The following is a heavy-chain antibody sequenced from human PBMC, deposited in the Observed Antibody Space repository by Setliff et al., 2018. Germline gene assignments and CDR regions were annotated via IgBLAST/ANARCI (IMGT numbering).Heavy chain of an antibody. CDR2: TIPMVGTT. CDR1: GATFSSHG. Sequence: SVKVSCKASGATFSSHGISWVRQAPGQGLEWMGGTIPMVGTTEYAQKFQGRLTIITDESTNTAYMELSSLRSEDTAVYYCAREGVDARSSTDYRYYMDVWGKGTTVTVSS. J-gene: IGHJ6*03. CDR3: AREGVDARSSTDYRYYMDV. V-gene: IGHV1-69*05. D-gene: IGHD2-8*01.